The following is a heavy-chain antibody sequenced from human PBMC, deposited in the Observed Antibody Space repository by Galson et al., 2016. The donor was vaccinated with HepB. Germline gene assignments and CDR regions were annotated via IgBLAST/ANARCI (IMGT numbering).Heavy chain of an antibody. Sequence: ETLSLTCAVHGGSFSGYYWTWIRQPPGKGLEWIGEIYHSGSSNYNPSLETRVTISLDTSENHFSLNLTSVTAADTGLYYCARGRLDYYGSGRSKSFDPWGQGTLVTVSS. CDR1: GGSFSGYY. V-gene: IGHV4-34*01. J-gene: IGHJ5*02. CDR2: IYHSGSS. CDR3: ARGRLDYYGSGRSKSFDP. D-gene: IGHD3-10*01.